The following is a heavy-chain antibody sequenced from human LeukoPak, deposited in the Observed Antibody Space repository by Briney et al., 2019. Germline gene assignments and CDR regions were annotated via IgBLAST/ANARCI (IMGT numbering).Heavy chain of an antibody. D-gene: IGHD2-2*01. CDR2: ISYDGSNK. CDR3: ASELPSWELPAAKLYYYYGMDV. CDR1: GFTFSSYA. Sequence: PGRSLRLSCAASGFTFSSYAMHWVRQAPGKGLEWVAVISYDGSNKYYADSVKGRFTISRDNSKNTLYLQMNSLRAEDTAVYYCASELPSWELPAAKLYYYYGMDVWGQGTTVTVSS. V-gene: IGHV3-30-3*01. J-gene: IGHJ6*02.